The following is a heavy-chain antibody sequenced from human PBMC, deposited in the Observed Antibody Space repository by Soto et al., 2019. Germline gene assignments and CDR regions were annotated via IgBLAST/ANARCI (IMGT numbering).Heavy chain of an antibody. CDR3: ARDSVSWWYWFDP. CDR2: ISGSGGST. J-gene: IGHJ5*02. Sequence: EVQLLESGGGLVQPGGSLRLSCAASGFIFNNYALSWVRQAPGQGLEWVSGISGSGGSTYYADSVKGRFTISRDNSKNTLYLQMNSLRVEDTAVYYCARDSVSWWYWFDPWGQGALVTVSS. CDR1: GFIFNNYA. V-gene: IGHV3-23*01. D-gene: IGHD2-8*02.